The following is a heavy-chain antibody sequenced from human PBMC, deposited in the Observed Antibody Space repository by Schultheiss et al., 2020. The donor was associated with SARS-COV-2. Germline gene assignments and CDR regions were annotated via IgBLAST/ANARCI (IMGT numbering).Heavy chain of an antibody. CDR1: SGSLIPYY. J-gene: IGHJ4*02. CDR3: ARATRVESLFSVRGGSFDF. CDR2: ISYTGSP. V-gene: IGHV4-59*01. D-gene: IGHD5-24*01. Sequence: SQTLSLTCTVSSGSLIPYYWTWIRQPPGKGLEWIGYISYTGSPSYNPSLKSRVTISVDRSKNQFSLKLGSVTAADTAVYFCARATRVESLFSVRGGSFDFWGRGALVTVSS.